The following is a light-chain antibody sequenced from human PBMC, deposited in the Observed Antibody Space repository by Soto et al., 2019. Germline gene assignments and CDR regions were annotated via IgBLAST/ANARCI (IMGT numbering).Light chain of an antibody. CDR2: AAS. CDR1: QSIRSY. CDR3: QHSNSHSEA. J-gene: IGKJ1*01. V-gene: IGKV1-39*01. Sequence: DIQMTQSPSSLSASVGDRVTITCRASQSIRSYLNWYQQKPGKAPKLLIFAASSLQSGVPSRFSGSRSGPDFTLTISSLQPEDFATYYCQHSNSHSEAFGQGTKV.